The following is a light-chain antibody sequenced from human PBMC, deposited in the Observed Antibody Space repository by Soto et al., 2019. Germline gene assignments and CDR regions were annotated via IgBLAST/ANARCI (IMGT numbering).Light chain of an antibody. CDR3: SSYTSSSAL. CDR1: SSDVGSYNN. V-gene: IGLV2-14*01. J-gene: IGLJ1*01. Sequence: QSVLTQPASVSGSPGQSFTISCAGPSSDVGSYNNVSWYKQHTGKAPKLIFYEDSDRPSGISSRFSGSKSGNTASLTISGLQTEDEADYYCSSYTSSSALFGTGTKVTVL. CDR2: EDS.